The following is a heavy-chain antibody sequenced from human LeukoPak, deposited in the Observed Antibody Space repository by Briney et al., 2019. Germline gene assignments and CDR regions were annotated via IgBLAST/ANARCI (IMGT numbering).Heavy chain of an antibody. Sequence: ASVNVSCKASGYTFSGHYIYWVRQAPGQGLEWVGWINPKTGGTNSAQTFQGRVTMTRDTSISTAYMELSRLRSDDTAVYYCARDGVGYYDSSGYYYFQHWGQGTLVTVSS. CDR2: INPKTGGT. D-gene: IGHD3-22*01. J-gene: IGHJ1*01. V-gene: IGHV1-2*02. CDR3: ARDGVGYYDSSGYYYFQH. CDR1: GYTFSGHY.